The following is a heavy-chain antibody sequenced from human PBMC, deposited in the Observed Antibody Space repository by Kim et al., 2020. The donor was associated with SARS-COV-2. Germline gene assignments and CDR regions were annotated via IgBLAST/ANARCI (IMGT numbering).Heavy chain of an antibody. Sequence: ASVKVSCKASGYTFTSYDINWVRQATGQGLEWMGWMNPNSGNTGYAQKFQGRVTMTRNTSISTAYMELSSLRPEDTAVYYCATSLGNFDWLSLRYYYYMDVWGKGTTVTVSS. V-gene: IGHV1-8*01. CDR3: ATSLGNFDWLSLRYYYYMDV. D-gene: IGHD3-9*01. CDR1: GYTFTSYD. CDR2: MNPNSGNT. J-gene: IGHJ6*03.